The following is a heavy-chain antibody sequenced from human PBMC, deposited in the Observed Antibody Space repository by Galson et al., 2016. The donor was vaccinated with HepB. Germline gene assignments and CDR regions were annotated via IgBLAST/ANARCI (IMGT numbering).Heavy chain of an antibody. CDR2: INPNNGGT. CDR1: GYKFNDFF. Sequence: SVKVSCKASGYKFNDFFIHWVRQAPGQGLEWMAWINPNNGGTNFAQKFRGRVTVTRDTSLRTVYMELSGLASEDTAMYYCARPVGLQRRGGDCWGQGTLVTVSS. CDR3: ARPVGLQRRGGDC. D-gene: IGHD1-26*01. J-gene: IGHJ4*02. V-gene: IGHV1-2*02.